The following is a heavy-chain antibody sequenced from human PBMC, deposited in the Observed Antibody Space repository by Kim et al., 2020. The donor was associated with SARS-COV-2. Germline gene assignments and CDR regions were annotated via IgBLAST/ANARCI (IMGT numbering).Heavy chain of an antibody. V-gene: IGHV4-39*01. Sequence: PSLKSRVTISIDTSKNQFTLKLSSVTAADTAVYYCARLALLRYFDWSPSDNWGQGTLVTVSS. J-gene: IGHJ4*02. CDR3: ARLALLRYFDWSPSDN. D-gene: IGHD3-9*01.